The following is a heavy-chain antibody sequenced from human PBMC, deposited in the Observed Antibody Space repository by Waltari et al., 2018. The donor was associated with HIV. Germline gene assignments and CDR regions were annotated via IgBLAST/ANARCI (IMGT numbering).Heavy chain of an antibody. CDR3: AKDLGFDTLTKVYGMDI. Sequence: VESGGGVVQPGRSLRLSCTTSGFTFISYGMHWVRQAPGKGLEWVAIIGYDGSYKYYADSVKGRFTISRDNSKNTVYLQMNSLRAEDTAVYYCAKDLGFDTLTKVYGMDIWGQGTTVTVSS. J-gene: IGHJ6*02. CDR2: IGYDGSYK. V-gene: IGHV3-30*02. D-gene: IGHD4-4*01. CDR1: GFTFISYG.